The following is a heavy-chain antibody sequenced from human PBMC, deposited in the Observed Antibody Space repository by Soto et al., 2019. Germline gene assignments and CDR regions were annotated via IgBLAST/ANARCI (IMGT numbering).Heavy chain of an antibody. D-gene: IGHD6-19*01. CDR2: IKQDGSEK. CDR3: ARETPCLRAEGCYMDV. J-gene: IGHJ6*03. CDR1: GFTFSSYW. Sequence: GGSLRLSCAASGFTFSSYWMSWVRQAPGKGLEWVANIKQDGSEKYYVDSVKGRFTISRDNAKNSLYLQMNSLRAEDTAVYYCARETPCLRAEGCYMDVWGKGTTVTVSS. V-gene: IGHV3-7*01.